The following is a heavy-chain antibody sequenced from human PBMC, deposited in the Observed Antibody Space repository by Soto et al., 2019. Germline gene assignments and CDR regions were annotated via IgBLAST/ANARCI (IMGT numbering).Heavy chain of an antibody. J-gene: IGHJ6*02. V-gene: IGHV3-23*01. CDR1: GFNFSNYA. D-gene: IGHD3-3*01. Sequence: GGSLRLSCAGSGFNFSNYAMNWVRQTPGKGLEWVSAISGSGGSTKHADSVTGRFTISRDNSKNTLYLQMNSLRADDTAIYYCAKSDSSPIFGVVRYGMDVWGQGTTVTRLL. CDR3: AKSDSSPIFGVVRYGMDV. CDR2: ISGSGGST.